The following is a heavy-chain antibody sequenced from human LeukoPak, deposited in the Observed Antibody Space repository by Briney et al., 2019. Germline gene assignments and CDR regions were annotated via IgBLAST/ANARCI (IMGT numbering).Heavy chain of an antibody. CDR2: IYYTGNT. CDR3: ARAAYCSGGTCYSGNFQD. V-gene: IGHV4-59*01. J-gene: IGHJ1*01. Sequence: SETLSLTCTVSGGSISNYYWNWIRQHPGKGLEWIGYIYYTGNTNYNPSLASRVTMSIGTSRNHFSLNLRSVTAADTAVYYCARAAYCSGGTCYSGNFQDWGQGTLVTVSS. D-gene: IGHD2-15*01. CDR1: GGSISNYY.